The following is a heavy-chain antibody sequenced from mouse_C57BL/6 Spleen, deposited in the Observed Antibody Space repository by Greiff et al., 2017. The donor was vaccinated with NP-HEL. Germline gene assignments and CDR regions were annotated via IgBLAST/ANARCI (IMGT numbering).Heavy chain of an antibody. CDR1: GYTFTSYD. Sequence: VQLQQSGPELVKPGASVKLSCKASGYTFTSYDINWVKQRPGQGLEWIGWIYPRDGSTKYNEKFKGKATLTVDTSSSTAYMELHSLTSEDSAVYFCSRNYDYEGFAYWGQGTLVTVSA. CDR3: SRNYDYEGFAY. V-gene: IGHV1-85*01. D-gene: IGHD2-4*01. J-gene: IGHJ3*01. CDR2: IYPRDGST.